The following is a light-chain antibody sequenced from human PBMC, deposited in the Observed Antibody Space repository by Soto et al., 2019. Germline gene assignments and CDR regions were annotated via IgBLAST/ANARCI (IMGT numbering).Light chain of an antibody. J-gene: IGKJ1*01. V-gene: IGKV3-11*01. CDR3: QQRSNWPWT. CDR2: AAS. Sequence: LTQSPASPSLSKGERATLTCWASQGFSTYLAWYQHTSGQAPRLLISAASNRPPGIPARFSGSGSGTHFTLTISSLEPEDFAVYYCQQRSNWPWTFGQGTKVDI. CDR1: QGFSTY.